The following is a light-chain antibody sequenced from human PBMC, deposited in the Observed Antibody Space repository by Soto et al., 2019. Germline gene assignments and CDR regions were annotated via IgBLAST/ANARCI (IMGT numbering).Light chain of an antibody. CDR2: AAS. Sequence: EIVMTQSPATLSVSPGERATLSCRASQSVRTDLAWYQQKPGQPPRLLIYAASTRATGVPARFSGSGSGTEFTLTISSLQSEDFAVYYCQQYGRSPFTFGPGTKVDIK. CDR1: QSVRTD. J-gene: IGKJ3*01. V-gene: IGKV3-15*01. CDR3: QQYGRSPFT.